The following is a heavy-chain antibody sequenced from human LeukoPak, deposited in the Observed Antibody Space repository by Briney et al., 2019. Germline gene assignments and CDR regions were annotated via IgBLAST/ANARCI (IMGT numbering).Heavy chain of an antibody. Sequence: GGSLRLSCAASGFTFSSYAMHWVRQAPGKGLEWVSYISSSSSTIYYADSVKGRFTISRDNAKNSLYLQMNSLRAEDTAVYYCARDVTRGSCSGGSCYTQSPFDYWGQGTLVTVSS. CDR1: GFTFSSYA. D-gene: IGHD2-15*01. J-gene: IGHJ4*02. V-gene: IGHV3-48*04. CDR2: ISSSSSTI. CDR3: ARDVTRGSCSGGSCYTQSPFDY.